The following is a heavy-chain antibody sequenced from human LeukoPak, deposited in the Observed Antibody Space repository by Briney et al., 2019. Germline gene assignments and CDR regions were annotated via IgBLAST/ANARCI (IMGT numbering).Heavy chain of an antibody. Sequence: SETLSLTCNVSGASISSGGYYWSWIRQHPGKGLEWIGYIYNSGTTYYNPSLKSRATISLDTSKNQFSLKVTSVTAADTAVYYCASFISSIGGVFVRHFDHWGXGTLVAVSS. CDR3: ASFISSIGGVFVRHFDH. V-gene: IGHV4-31*02. CDR1: GASISSGGYY. J-gene: IGHJ4*01. CDR2: IYNSGTT. D-gene: IGHD3-16*02.